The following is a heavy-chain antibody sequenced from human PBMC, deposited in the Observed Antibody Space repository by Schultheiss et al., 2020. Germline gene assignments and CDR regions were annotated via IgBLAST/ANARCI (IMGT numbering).Heavy chain of an antibody. D-gene: IGHD1-14*01. Sequence: GGSLRLSCVASGFTFSDHAMHWVRQAPGKGPEWVAVILSDGTKQYYAGSVRGRFTISRDTSKNTLHLQMDGLRTEDTAVYYCARFPRTTGGDYWGQGTLVTVSS. V-gene: IGHV3-30*17. CDR2: ILSDGTKQ. CDR3: ARFPRTTGGDY. J-gene: IGHJ4*02. CDR1: GFTFSDHA.